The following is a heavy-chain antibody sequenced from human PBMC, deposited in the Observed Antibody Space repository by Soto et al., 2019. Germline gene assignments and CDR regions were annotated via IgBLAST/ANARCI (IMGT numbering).Heavy chain of an antibody. CDR2: INGDGSAT. Sequence: VQLVESGGGLVQPGGSLRLSCAASGFTFSSHWMHWVRQAPGEGLACVARINGDGSATSYADSVKGRFTISRDNAKNTLYLEMNSLRVDDTAVYFCARGWLEWLSRQPPSDSWGQGTLVTVSS. J-gene: IGHJ4*02. D-gene: IGHD3-3*01. V-gene: IGHV3-74*01. CDR1: GFTFSSHW. CDR3: ARGWLEWLSRQPPSDS.